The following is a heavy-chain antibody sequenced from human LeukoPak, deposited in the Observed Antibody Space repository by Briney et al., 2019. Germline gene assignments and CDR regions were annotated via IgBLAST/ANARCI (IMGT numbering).Heavy chain of an antibody. V-gene: IGHV1-69*13. Sequence: SVKVSCKASGGTFSSYAIGWVRQAPGQGLEWMGGIIPIFGTANYAQKFQGRVTITADESTSTAYMELSSLRSEDTAVYYCARSIAAASYWFDPWGQGTLVTVSS. CDR1: GGTFSSYA. D-gene: IGHD6-13*01. J-gene: IGHJ5*02. CDR2: IIPIFGTA. CDR3: ARSIAAASYWFDP.